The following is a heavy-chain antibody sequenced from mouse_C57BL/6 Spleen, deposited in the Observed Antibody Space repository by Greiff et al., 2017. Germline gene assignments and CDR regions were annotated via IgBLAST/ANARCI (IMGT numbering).Heavy chain of an antibody. Sequence: QVQLQQPGAELVRPGSSVKLSCKASGYTFTSYWMHWVKQRPIQGLEWIGNIDPSDSETHYNQKFKDKATLTVDKSSSPAYMQLNSLTSEDSAVYDCARKGAAQAWFAYWGQGTLVTVSA. J-gene: IGHJ3*01. CDR3: ARKGAAQAWFAY. CDR1: GYTFTSYW. V-gene: IGHV1-52*01. CDR2: IDPSDSET. D-gene: IGHD3-2*02.